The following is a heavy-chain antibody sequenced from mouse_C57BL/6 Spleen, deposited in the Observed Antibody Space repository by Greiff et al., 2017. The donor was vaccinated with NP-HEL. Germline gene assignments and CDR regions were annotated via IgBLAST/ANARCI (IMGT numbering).Heavy chain of an antibody. CDR2: IDPSDSYT. CDR1: GYTFTSYW. Sequence: QVQLKQPGAELVMPGASVKLSCKASGYTFTSYWMHWVKQRPGQGLEWIGEIDPSDSYTNYNQKFKGKSTLTVDKSSSTAYMQLSSLTAEDAAVYYCARGSSTDYYAMDYWGQGTSVTVSS. D-gene: IGHD1-1*01. V-gene: IGHV1-69*01. CDR3: ARGSSTDYYAMDY. J-gene: IGHJ4*01.